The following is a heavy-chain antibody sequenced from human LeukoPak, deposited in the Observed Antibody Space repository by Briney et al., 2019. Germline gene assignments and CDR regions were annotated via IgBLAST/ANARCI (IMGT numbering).Heavy chain of an antibody. J-gene: IGHJ5*02. CDR3: VRGIRITMVRGVIRGFDP. CDR1: GYTFTGYY. V-gene: IGHV1-2*02. CDR2: INPNSGGT. Sequence: ASVKVSCKASGYTFTGYYMHWVRQASGQGLEWMGWINPNSGGTNYAQKFQGRVTMTRDTSISTAYMELSRLRSDDTAVYYCVRGIRITMVRGVIRGFDPWGQGTLVTVSS. D-gene: IGHD3-10*01.